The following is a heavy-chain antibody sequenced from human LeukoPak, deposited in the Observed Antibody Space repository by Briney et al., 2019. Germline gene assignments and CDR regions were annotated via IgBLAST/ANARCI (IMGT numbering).Heavy chain of an antibody. D-gene: IGHD3-10*01. J-gene: IGHJ4*02. CDR2: IIPILGIA. V-gene: IGHV1-69*04. Sequence: SVKVSCKASGGTFSSYAISWVRQAPGQGLEWMGRIIPILGIANYAQKFQGRVTITADKSTSTAYMELSSLRSEDTAVYYCATDADYYGSGSYVYFDYWGQGTLVTVYS. CDR3: ATDADYYGSGSYVYFDY. CDR1: GGTFSSYA.